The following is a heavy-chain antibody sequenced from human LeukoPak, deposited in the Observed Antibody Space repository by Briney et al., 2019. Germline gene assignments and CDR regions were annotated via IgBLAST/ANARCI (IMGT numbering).Heavy chain of an antibody. Sequence: SETLSLTCAVSGGSISSYYWSWIRQPPGKGLEWIGYIYYSRSTNYNPSLKSRVTISVDTSKNQFSLKLSSVTAADTAVYYCAREFYDILTGYYYGMDVWGKGTTVTVSS. CDR3: AREFYDILTGYYYGMDV. CDR2: IYYSRST. D-gene: IGHD3-9*01. CDR1: GGSISSYY. J-gene: IGHJ6*04. V-gene: IGHV4-59*01.